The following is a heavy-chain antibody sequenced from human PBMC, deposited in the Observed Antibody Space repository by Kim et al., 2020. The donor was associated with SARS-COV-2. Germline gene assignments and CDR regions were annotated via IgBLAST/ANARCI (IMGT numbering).Heavy chain of an antibody. D-gene: IGHD4-4*01. Sequence: GGSLRLSCAASGFTFSTYWMHWVRQAPGKGLVWVSRITGDGSSTDYADSVKGRFTISRDNAKNTLYLQMNSLRAEDTAVYYCARDLQGIDYWGQGTLVTVSS. CDR1: GFTFSTYW. CDR2: ITGDGSST. CDR3: ARDLQGIDY. V-gene: IGHV3-74*01. J-gene: IGHJ4*02.